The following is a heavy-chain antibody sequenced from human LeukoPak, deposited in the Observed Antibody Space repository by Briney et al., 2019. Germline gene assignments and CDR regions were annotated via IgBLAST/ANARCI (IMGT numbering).Heavy chain of an antibody. D-gene: IGHD4-17*01. J-gene: IGHJ4*02. V-gene: IGHV4-34*01. Sequence: SETLSLTCAVYGGSFSGYYWSWIRQPPGKGLEWIGEINHSGSTNYNPSLKSRVTMPVDTSKNQFSLKLSSVTAADTAVYYCARGPYGDYEAYWGQGTLVTVSS. CDR3: ARGPYGDYEAY. CDR2: INHSGST. CDR1: GGSFSGYY.